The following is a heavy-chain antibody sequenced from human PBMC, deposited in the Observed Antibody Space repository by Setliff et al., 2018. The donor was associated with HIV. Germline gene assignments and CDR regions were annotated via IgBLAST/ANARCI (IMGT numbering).Heavy chain of an antibody. D-gene: IGHD2-21*01. CDR1: GFSVSNNY. J-gene: IGHJ3*01. CDR3: ARVGDTRDEAFDV. Sequence: QAGGSLRLSCAASGFSVSNNYMSWVRQAPGKGLEWVSVIYRGGTTHYADSVKGRFTISRDSSKNTLNLQMNSLTAEDTAVYHCARVGDTRDEAFDVWGQGTMVTVSS. V-gene: IGHV3-53*01. CDR2: IYRGGTT.